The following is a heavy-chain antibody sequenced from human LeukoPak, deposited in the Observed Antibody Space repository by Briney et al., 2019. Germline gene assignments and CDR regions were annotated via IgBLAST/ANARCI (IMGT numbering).Heavy chain of an antibody. CDR1: GFPFSSYW. V-gene: IGHV3-74*01. CDR2: ISSEGSNT. Sequence: PGGSLRLSCAASGFPFSSYWMHWVRQDPGKGQVWVSRISSEGSNTTYADSVKGRFTVSRDNAKNILYLQMNSLRAEDTAVYFCARAGRSGSGTHIPDWGQGTLVTVSS. D-gene: IGHD3-10*01. CDR3: ARAGRSGSGTHIPD. J-gene: IGHJ4*02.